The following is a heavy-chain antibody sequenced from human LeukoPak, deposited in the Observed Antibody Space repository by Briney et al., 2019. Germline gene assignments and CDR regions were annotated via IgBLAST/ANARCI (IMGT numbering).Heavy chain of an antibody. D-gene: IGHD6-13*01. J-gene: IGHJ4*02. Sequence: GESLKISCEGSGYSFTSYWIGWVRQMPGKGLEWMGIIYPGDSDTRYSPSFQGQVTISADKSISTAYLQWSSLKASDTAMYYCARHVYKLVRYFDYWGQGTLVTVSS. CDR3: ARHVYKLVRYFDY. CDR2: IYPGDSDT. CDR1: GYSFTSYW. V-gene: IGHV5-51*01.